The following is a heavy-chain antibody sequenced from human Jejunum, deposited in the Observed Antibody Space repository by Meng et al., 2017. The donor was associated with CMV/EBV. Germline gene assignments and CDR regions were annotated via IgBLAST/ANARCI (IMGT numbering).Heavy chain of an antibody. D-gene: IGHD4-23*01. CDR3: ARANSGFGGNLDH. CDR1: GASIGTYY. J-gene: IGHJ5*02. V-gene: IGHV4-59*01. CDR2: IYYSGST. Sequence: VSGASIGTYYWSWVRQSPGKGLEWIGYIYYSGSTNYNPSLKRRVTISLDASKNQFSLKLRSVTAADTAVYYCARANSGFGGNLDHWGQGTPGTVSS.